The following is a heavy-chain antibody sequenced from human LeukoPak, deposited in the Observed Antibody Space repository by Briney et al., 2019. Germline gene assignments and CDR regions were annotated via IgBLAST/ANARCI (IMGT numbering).Heavy chain of an antibody. D-gene: IGHD6-6*01. V-gene: IGHV3-23*01. Sequence: GGSLRLSCAASGFTFSSYAMSWVRQAPGKGLEWVSGITGSGGGTYYADSVKGRFTISRDSSSSTLFLQMKSLRAEDMATYYCAKEVAAGRKGIDYWGQGILVTVSS. CDR3: AKEVAAGRKGIDY. J-gene: IGHJ4*02. CDR1: GFTFSSYA. CDR2: ITGSGGGT.